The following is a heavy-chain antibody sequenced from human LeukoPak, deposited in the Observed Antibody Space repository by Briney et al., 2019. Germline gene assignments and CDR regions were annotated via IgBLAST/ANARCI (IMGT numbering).Heavy chain of an antibody. CDR1: GFTFSSYS. CDR3: ARALEGQLWFSSYYYYYMDV. V-gene: IGHV3-21*01. Sequence: GGSLRLSCAASGFTFSSYSMNWVRQAPGKGLEWVSCISSSSSYIYYADSVKGRFTISRDNAKNSLYLQMNSLRAEDTAVYYCARALEGQLWFSSYYYYYMDVWGKGTTVTVSS. CDR2: ISSSSSYI. D-gene: IGHD5-18*01. J-gene: IGHJ6*03.